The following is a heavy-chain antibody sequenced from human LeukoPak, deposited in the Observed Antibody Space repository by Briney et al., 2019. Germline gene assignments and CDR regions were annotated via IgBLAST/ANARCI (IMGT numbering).Heavy chain of an antibody. CDR2: MYYSGVT. D-gene: IGHD6-13*01. J-gene: IGHJ4*02. CDR3: ARQGLQQLLPGSNF. CDR1: GGSISNNSYY. V-gene: IGHV4-39*01. Sequence: PSAPLLPTCTSSGGSISNNSYYFRWTPQAPRKGLEWLNSMYYSGVTYYNPPLKSRLTVSGDTSNNRFSLELTSVTAAGTAVYYCARQGLQQLLPGSNFWGQGTLVTVSS.